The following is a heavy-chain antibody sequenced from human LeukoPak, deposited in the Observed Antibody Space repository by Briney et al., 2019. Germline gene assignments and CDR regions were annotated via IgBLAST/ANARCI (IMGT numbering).Heavy chain of an antibody. V-gene: IGHV1-69*05. J-gene: IGHJ4*02. CDR1: GGTFSSYA. CDR3: SRSSIAVGFDY. Sequence: SVKVSCKASGGTFSSYAISRVRQAPGQGLEWMGGIIPIFGTANYAQKFQGRVTITTDESTSTAYMELSSLRSEATAVDYCSRSSIAVGFDYWGQGTLVTVSS. D-gene: IGHD6-19*01. CDR2: IIPIFGTA.